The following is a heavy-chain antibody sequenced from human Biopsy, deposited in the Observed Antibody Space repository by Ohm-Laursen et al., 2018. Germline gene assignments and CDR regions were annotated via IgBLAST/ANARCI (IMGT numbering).Heavy chain of an antibody. V-gene: IGHV4-38-2*01. J-gene: IGHJ4*02. Sequence: SDTLSLTCAVSGYSISSDYRWGWIRQAPGKTLEWLGNIFKDGNTHYNPSLRSRLIISIDTSKNQFSLMMTAVSGADTAVSFCARVGSGWAPFDKWGPGTLVTVSS. CDR3: ARVGSGWAPFDK. D-gene: IGHD6-19*01. CDR2: IFKDGNT. CDR1: GYSISSDYR.